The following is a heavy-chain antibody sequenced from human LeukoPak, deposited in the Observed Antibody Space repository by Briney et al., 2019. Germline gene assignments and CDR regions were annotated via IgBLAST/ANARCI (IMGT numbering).Heavy chain of an antibody. CDR1: GFTFSNYA. J-gene: IGHJ4*02. V-gene: IGHV3-48*01. CDR3: ARDSGSGSYSGY. CDR2: ISRSTSSI. Sequence: GGSLRLSCAASGFTFSNYAMNWVRQAPGKGLEWVSHISRSTSSIYYTDSVKGRFTISRDNAKNTLYLQMNSLRAEDTAVYYCARDSGSGSYSGYWGLGTLVTVSS. D-gene: IGHD3-10*01.